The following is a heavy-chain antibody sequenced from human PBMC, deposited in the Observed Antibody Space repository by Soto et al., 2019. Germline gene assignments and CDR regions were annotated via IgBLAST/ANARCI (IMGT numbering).Heavy chain of an antibody. J-gene: IGHJ4*02. V-gene: IGHV3-23*01. CDR2: ISGSGDRT. CDR1: GITISNYP. Sequence: EVQLLESGGGLVQPGGSLRLSCAASGITISNYPMSWVRQAPGKGLDWVSGISGSGDRTYYADSAKGRFTISKDISKNSLSLQLDSLGVEDRAVYFCVKDDGGYPSTAPNWAQGTLVTVSS. D-gene: IGHD3-22*01. CDR3: VKDDGGYPSTAPN.